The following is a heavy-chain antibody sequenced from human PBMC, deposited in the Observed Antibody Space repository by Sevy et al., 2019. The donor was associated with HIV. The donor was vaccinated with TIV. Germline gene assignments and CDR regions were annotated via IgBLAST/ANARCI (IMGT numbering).Heavy chain of an antibody. CDR1: GGSINSDSYY. CDR2: TYYSGTT. V-gene: IGHV4-39*01. J-gene: IGHJ4*02. CDR3: ARFEYGDYVSHFEY. D-gene: IGHD2-21*02. Sequence: SETLSLTCTVSGGSINSDSYYWGWIRQPPGKGLEWNGNTYYSGTTYYNPSLKSRATISVDTSKNQFSLKLSSVTAADTAVYYCARFEYGDYVSHFEYWGQGTLVTVSS.